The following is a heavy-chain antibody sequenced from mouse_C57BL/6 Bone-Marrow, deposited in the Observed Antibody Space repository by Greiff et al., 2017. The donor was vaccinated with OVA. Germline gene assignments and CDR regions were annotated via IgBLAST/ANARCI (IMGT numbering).Heavy chain of an antibody. V-gene: IGHV14-3*01. CDR3: ARRTTVVGAPFDY. J-gene: IGHJ2*01. CDR2: IDPANGNT. CDR1: GFNIKNTY. D-gene: IGHD1-1*01. Sequence: LVESVAELVRPGASVKLSCTASGFNIKNTYMHWVKQRPEQGLEWIGRIDPANGNTKYAPKFQGKATITADTSSNTAYLQLSSLTSEDTAIYYCARRTTVVGAPFDYWGQGTTLTVSS.